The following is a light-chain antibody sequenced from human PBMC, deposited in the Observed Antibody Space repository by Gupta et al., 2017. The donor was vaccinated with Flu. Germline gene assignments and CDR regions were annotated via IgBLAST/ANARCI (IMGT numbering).Light chain of an antibody. Sequence: QSVLTQPPSVSGAPGQRVTISCTGSSSNIGAGYDVHWYQQLPGTAPKLLLYSNSNRPSGVPDRFSGSKSGTSASLAITGVRAEDEADYYCQPYDSSLSGYYVFGTGTKVTVL. V-gene: IGLV1-40*01. CDR2: SNS. CDR1: SSNIGAGYD. CDR3: QPYDSSLSGYYV. J-gene: IGLJ1*01.